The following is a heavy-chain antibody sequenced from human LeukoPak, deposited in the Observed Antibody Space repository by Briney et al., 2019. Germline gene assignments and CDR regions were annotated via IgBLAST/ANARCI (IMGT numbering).Heavy chain of an antibody. Sequence: GGSLRLSCAPSGFSVRTNYISGARQAPGRGLEWVSMIYSDGSIFREDSVKGRFTMSRDNSRNTLDLQMNSLRVEDTAVYFGARDRRRVRGMNGDGDGFDIWGQGTMVTVSS. D-gene: IGHD3-10*01. V-gene: IGHV3-53*01. CDR2: IYSDGSI. CDR1: GFSVRTNY. CDR3: ARDRRRVRGMNGDGDGFDI. J-gene: IGHJ3*02.